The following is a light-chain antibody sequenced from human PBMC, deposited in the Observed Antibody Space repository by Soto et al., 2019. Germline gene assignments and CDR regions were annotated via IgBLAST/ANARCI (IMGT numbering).Light chain of an antibody. CDR1: QSVSSSY. Sequence: EIVLTQSPVTLSLSPGERATLSCRASQSVSSSYLAWYQQKPGQTPRLLIYGASNRATGIPDRFSGSGSGTDFTLTISRLEPEDFAVYYCLQYDTSPFTFGPGTKVDIK. V-gene: IGKV3-20*01. J-gene: IGKJ3*01. CDR3: LQYDTSPFT. CDR2: GAS.